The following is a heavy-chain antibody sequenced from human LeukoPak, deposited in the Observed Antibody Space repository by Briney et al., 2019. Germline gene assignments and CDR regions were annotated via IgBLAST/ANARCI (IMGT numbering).Heavy chain of an antibody. CDR2: IYYSGST. CDR3: ARANEDLDYDILTGYYRGYYYYMDV. Sequence: PSETLSLTCTVSGDSISSSSYYWGWIRQPPGKGLEWIGSIYYSGSTYYNPSLKSRVTISVDTSKNQFSLKLSSVTAADTAVYYCARANEDLDYDILTGYYRGYYYYMDVWGKGTTVTISS. J-gene: IGHJ6*03. D-gene: IGHD3-9*01. CDR1: GDSISSSSYY. V-gene: IGHV4-39*07.